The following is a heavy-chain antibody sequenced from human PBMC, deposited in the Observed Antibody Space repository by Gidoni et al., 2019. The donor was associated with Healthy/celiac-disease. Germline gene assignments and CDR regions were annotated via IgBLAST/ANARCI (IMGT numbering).Heavy chain of an antibody. CDR3: TRDFYYDSSGC. D-gene: IGHD3-22*01. CDR2: IRSKAYGGTT. Sequence: EVQLVESGGGLVKPGRYLRLSCTASGFTFGDYAMSWFRQAPGKGLEWVGFIRSKAYGGTTEYAASVKGRFTISRDDSKSIAYLQMNSLKTEDTAVYYCTRDFYYDSSGCWGQGTLVTVSS. V-gene: IGHV3-49*05. CDR1: GFTFGDYA. J-gene: IGHJ4*02.